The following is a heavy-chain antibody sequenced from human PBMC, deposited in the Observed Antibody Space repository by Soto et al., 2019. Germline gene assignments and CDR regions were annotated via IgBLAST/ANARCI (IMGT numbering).Heavy chain of an antibody. CDR2: ISGSGGST. J-gene: IGHJ4*02. D-gene: IGHD2-2*01. V-gene: IGHV3-23*01. Sequence: PGGSLRLSCAASGFTFSSYAMSWVRQAPGKGLEWVSAISGSGGSTYYADSVKGRFTISRDNSKNTLYLQMNSLRAEDTAVYYCAKGSYCSSTSCPEMAFDYWGQGTLVTVSS. CDR1: GFTFSSYA. CDR3: AKGSYCSSTSCPEMAFDY.